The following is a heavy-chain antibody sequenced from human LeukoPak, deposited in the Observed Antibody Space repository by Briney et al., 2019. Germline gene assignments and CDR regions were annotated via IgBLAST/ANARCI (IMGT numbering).Heavy chain of an antibody. Sequence: PSETLSLTCAVYGGSFSGYYWSWIRQPPGKGLEWIGKINHSGRTNYSPSLKSRVTISVDTSKNQFSLKLSSVTAADTAVYYCARTGAAGESSGFYLRLFDYWGQGTLVTVSS. CDR2: INHSGRT. CDR1: GGSFSGYY. CDR3: ARTGAAGESSGFYLRLFDY. V-gene: IGHV4-34*01. J-gene: IGHJ4*02. D-gene: IGHD3-22*01.